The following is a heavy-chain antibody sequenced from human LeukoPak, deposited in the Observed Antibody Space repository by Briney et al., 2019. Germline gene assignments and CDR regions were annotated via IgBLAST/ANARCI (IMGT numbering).Heavy chain of an antibody. CDR2: IKSKTDGGTT. J-gene: IGHJ6*02. CDR3: TTAPRDTATRPFYSSYSGMDV. Sequence: GESLRLSCAASGFTFSNAWMSWVRQAPGKGLDLVGLIKSKTDGGTTDYAAPVKGGFTISRDDSKNTLYLQMNSMKTEDTAVYYSTTAPRDTATRPFYSSYSGMDVWGQGTTVTVPS. V-gene: IGHV3-15*01. CDR1: GFTFSNAW. D-gene: IGHD5-18*01.